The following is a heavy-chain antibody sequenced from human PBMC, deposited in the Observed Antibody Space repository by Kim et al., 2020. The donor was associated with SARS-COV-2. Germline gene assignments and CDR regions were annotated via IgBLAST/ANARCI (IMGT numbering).Heavy chain of an antibody. V-gene: IGHV4-39*01. D-gene: IGHD5-12*01. Sequence: PSLKSRVTISVDTSKNQFSLKLSSVTAADTAVYYCARQRADIVATANFDYWGQGTLVTVSS. J-gene: IGHJ4*02. CDR3: ARQRADIVATANFDY.